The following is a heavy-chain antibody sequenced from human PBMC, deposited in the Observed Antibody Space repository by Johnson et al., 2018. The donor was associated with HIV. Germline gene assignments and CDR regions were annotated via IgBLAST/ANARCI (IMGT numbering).Heavy chain of an antibody. CDR3: ATNRGGAFDI. CDR2: ISYDGSNK. D-gene: IGHD2/OR15-2a*01. Sequence: VQLVESGGGVVQSGRSLRLSCAASGFTFSSYAMHWVRQAPGKGLEWVAVISYDGSNKYYAESVKGRFTISRDNSKNTLYLQMNSLRAEDTAVYYCATNRGGAFDIWGQGTMVTVSS. V-gene: IGHV3-30-3*01. J-gene: IGHJ3*02. CDR1: GFTFSSYA.